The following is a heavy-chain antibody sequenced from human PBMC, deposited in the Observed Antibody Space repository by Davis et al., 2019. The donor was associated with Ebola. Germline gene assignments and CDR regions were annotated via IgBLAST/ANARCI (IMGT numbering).Heavy chain of an antibody. V-gene: IGHV3-53*05. Sequence: GESLKISCAASGFTVSSNHMSWVRQAPGKGLEWVSVIYDQSTAYADSVRGRFIISRDKSNNTLYLERNSLRVDDTAVYYCATTQWLREFDNWGQGTLVTVSS. CDR2: IYDQST. CDR1: GFTVSSNH. CDR3: ATTQWLREFDN. D-gene: IGHD6-19*01. J-gene: IGHJ4*02.